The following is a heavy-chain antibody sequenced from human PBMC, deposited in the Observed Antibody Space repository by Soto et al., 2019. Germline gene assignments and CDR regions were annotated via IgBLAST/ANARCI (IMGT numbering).Heavy chain of an antibody. Sequence: EVLLVESGGGLAQPGGSLRLSCAASGFTFSSYWMHWVRQAPGKGLVWVSRINSDGSSTSYADSVKGRFTISRDNAKNTLYLQMNSLRAEDTAVYYCARTYCSGGSCYRIDAFDIWGQGTMVTVSS. J-gene: IGHJ3*02. D-gene: IGHD2-15*01. V-gene: IGHV3-74*02. CDR1: GFTFSSYW. CDR3: ARTYCSGGSCYRIDAFDI. CDR2: INSDGSST.